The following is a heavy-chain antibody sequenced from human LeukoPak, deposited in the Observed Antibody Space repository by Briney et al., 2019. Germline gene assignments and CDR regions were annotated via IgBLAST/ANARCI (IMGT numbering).Heavy chain of an antibody. J-gene: IGHJ6*03. CDR2: IDWDDDR. D-gene: IGHD6-13*01. V-gene: IGHV2-70*11. CDR3: ARIMAAAGRYYYYYMDV. Sequence: SGPTLVNPTQTLTLTCTFSGFSLSTSRMCVSWMRQPPGKALEWLARIDWDDDRYYSTSLKTRLTISKDTSKNQVVLTMTNMDPVDTATYYCARIMAAAGRYYYYYMDVWGKGTTVTVSS. CDR1: GFSLSTSRMC.